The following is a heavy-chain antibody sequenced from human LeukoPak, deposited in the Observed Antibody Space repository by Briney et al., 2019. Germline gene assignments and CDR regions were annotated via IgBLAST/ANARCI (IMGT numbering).Heavy chain of an antibody. V-gene: IGHV4-34*01. CDR3: ARLKYYDILTGIRPRKYNWFDP. D-gene: IGHD3-9*01. CDR1: GGSFSGYY. J-gene: IGHJ5*02. Sequence: SETLSLTCAVYGGSFSGYYWSWIRQPPGKGLEWIGEINHSGSTNYNPSLKSRVTISLDTSKNQFSLKLSSVPAADTAVYYCARLKYYDILTGIRPRKYNWFDPWGQGTLVTVSS. CDR2: INHSGST.